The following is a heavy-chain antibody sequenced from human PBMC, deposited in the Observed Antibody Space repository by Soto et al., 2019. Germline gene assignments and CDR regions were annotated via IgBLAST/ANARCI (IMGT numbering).Heavy chain of an antibody. CDR3: ASPRSGWIDFDT. D-gene: IGHD6-19*01. V-gene: IGHV4-39*01. Sequence: SETLCLTCTVSGGSISSSSYYWGWIRQPPGKGLEWIGSIYYSGSTYYNPSLKSRVTISVDTSKNQFSLKLSSVTAADTAVYYCASPRSGWIDFDTRREALMV. CDR1: GGSISSSSYY. CDR2: IYYSGST. J-gene: IGHJ3*02.